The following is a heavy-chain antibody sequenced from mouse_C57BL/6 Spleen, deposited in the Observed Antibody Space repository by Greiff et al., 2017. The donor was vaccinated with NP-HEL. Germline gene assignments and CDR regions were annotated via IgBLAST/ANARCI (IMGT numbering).Heavy chain of an antibody. V-gene: IGHV1-26*01. CDR3: ARGAQATSFAY. Sequence: EVQLQQSGPELVKPGASVKISCKASGYTFTDYYMNWVKQSHGKSLEWIGDINPNNGGTSYNQKFKGKATLTVDKSSSTAYMELRSLTSEDSAVYYGARGAQATSFAYWGQRTLVTVSA. J-gene: IGHJ3*01. CDR1: GYTFTDYY. CDR2: INPNNGGT. D-gene: IGHD3-2*02.